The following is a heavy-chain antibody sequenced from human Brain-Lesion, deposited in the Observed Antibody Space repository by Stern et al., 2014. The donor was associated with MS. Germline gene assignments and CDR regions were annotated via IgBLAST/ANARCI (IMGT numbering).Heavy chain of an antibody. CDR3: ARGGAVTTSDYYLDY. CDR2: ISYDGSDK. D-gene: IGHD4-17*01. Sequence: MPLVESGGGVVQPGRSLRLSCAASGFTFSYHAMHWVRQAPGKGLEWVALISYDGSDKNDADSVKGRFTISRDNSRNTLYLQMNSLRVDDTAVYYCARGGAVTTSDYYLDYWGQGILVTVSS. V-gene: IGHV3-30*01. CDR1: GFTFSYHA. J-gene: IGHJ4*02.